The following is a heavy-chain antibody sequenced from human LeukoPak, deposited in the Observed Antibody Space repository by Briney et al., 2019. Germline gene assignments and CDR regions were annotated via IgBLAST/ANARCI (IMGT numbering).Heavy chain of an antibody. Sequence: ASVKVSCKTSGYTFTGYHIHWVRQAPGQGLEWMGWIRPNSGGTKYAQNFQGRVTMTWDTSISTAYMDLSSLKSVDTAVYFCVRGCYSTTCYTNAFDSWGQGTLVTVSS. CDR3: VRGCYSTTCYTNAFDS. J-gene: IGHJ4*02. CDR1: GYTFTGYH. V-gene: IGHV1-2*02. D-gene: IGHD2-2*02. CDR2: IRPNSGGT.